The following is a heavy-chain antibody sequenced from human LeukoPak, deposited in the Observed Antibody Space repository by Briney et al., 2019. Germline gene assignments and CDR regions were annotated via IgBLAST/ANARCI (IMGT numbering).Heavy chain of an antibody. CDR1: GGSLSGYY. V-gene: IGHV4-34*01. Sequence: SETLSLTCAVYGGSLSGYYWSWIRQPPGKGLEWIGEINHSGSTNYNPSLRSRVTISVDTSKNQFSLKLSSVTAADTAVYYCASIEAEDAFDIWGQGTMVTVSS. CDR2: INHSGST. D-gene: IGHD3-16*02. CDR3: ASIEAEDAFDI. J-gene: IGHJ3*02.